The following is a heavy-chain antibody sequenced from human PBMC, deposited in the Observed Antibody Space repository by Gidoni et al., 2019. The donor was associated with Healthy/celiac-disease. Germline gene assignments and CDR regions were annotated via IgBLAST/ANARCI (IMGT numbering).Heavy chain of an antibody. V-gene: IGHV4-34*01. CDR1: GGSFSGYY. CDR2: IKHSGST. D-gene: IGHD2-2*01. J-gene: IGHJ4*02. CDR3: ARGSQPLDIVVVPAAISLDY. Sequence: QVQLQQWGAGLLKPSETLSLTCAVYGGSFSGYYWSWIRQPPGKGLELIGEIKHSGSTNYNPSLKSRVTISVDTSKNQFSLKLSSVTAADTAVYYCARGSQPLDIVVVPAAISLDYWGQGTLVTVSS.